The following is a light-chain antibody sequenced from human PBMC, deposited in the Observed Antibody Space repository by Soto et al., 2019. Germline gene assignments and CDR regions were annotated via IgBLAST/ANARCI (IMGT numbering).Light chain of an antibody. CDR1: QSVGNY. Sequence: IVLTQSPDTLSLSPGERATLSCRASQSVGNYLVWYHQKPGQAPSLLIYGASTRATGIPDRFSGSGSGTDFTLTISRLEPEDFAVYYCQQYGSLPRTFGQGTRVEVK. CDR2: GAS. V-gene: IGKV3-20*01. CDR3: QQYGSLPRT. J-gene: IGKJ1*01.